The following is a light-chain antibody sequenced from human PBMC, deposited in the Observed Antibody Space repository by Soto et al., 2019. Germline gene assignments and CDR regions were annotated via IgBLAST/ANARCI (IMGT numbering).Light chain of an antibody. CDR3: QQSYSTTWT. Sequence: DIQMTQSPSSLSASVGDRFTITCRASQGISTYLNWYLQKPGKAPKLLIYAASSLQSGVPSRFSGSGSETDFTLTISSLQPEDFATYSCQQSYSTTWTFGQGTKVDI. V-gene: IGKV1-39*01. CDR1: QGISTY. CDR2: AAS. J-gene: IGKJ1*01.